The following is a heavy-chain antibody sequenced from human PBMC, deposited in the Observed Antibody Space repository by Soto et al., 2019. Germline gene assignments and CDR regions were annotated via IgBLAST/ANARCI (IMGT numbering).Heavy chain of an antibody. Sequence: LRLSCSASGFTFSSYAMHLVRQAPVKGPEWVAVISYDGSNKYYADSVKGRFTISRDNSKNTLYLQMNSLRAEDTAVYYCARVSDSSGYNYWGQGTLVTVSS. D-gene: IGHD3-22*01. CDR3: ARVSDSSGYNY. J-gene: IGHJ4*02. CDR1: GFTFSSYA. CDR2: ISYDGSNK. V-gene: IGHV3-30-3*01.